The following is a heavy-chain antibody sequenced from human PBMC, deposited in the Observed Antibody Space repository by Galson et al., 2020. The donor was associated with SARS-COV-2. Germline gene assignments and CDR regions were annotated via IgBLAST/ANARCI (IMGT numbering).Heavy chain of an antibody. CDR2: VHAGSADT. J-gene: IGHJ5*02. D-gene: IGHD3-16*01. V-gene: IGHV1-3*01. CDR3: ARMSPQWGLEHGNWFDP. Sequence: ASVQVSCKASGYTFTNYAMHWVRQAPGQGLEWLGWVHAGSADTKYSQKFQGRVTMTRDTSARTAYMELSSLTSEDTAVYYCARMSPQWGLEHGNWFDPWGQGTLVAVSS. CDR1: GYTFTNYA.